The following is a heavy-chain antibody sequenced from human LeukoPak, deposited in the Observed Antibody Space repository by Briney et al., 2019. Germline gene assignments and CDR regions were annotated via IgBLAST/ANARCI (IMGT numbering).Heavy chain of an antibody. CDR1: GGSISSYY. D-gene: IGHD1-26*01. CDR2: IYYSGST. V-gene: IGHV4-59*08. CDR3: ARLVSSYYYYYGMDV. Sequence: SETLSLTCTVSGGSISSYYWSLIRQPPGKGLEWIGYIYYSGSTNYNPSLKSRVTISVDTSKNQFSLKLSSVTAADTAVYYCARLVSSYYYYYGMDVWGQGTTVTVSS. J-gene: IGHJ6*02.